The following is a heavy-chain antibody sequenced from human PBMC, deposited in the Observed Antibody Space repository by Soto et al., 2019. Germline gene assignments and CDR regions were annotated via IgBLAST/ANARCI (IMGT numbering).Heavy chain of an antibody. CDR3: AKGPLCGGSCYSARFDY. V-gene: IGHV3-30*18. D-gene: IGHD2-15*01. Sequence: PGGSLRLSCAASGFTFSSYGMHWVRQAPGKGLEWVAVISYDGSNKYYADSVKGRFTISRDNSKNTLYLQMNSLRAEDTAVYYCAKGPLCGGSCYSARFDYWGQGTLVTVSS. J-gene: IGHJ4*02. CDR1: GFTFSSYG. CDR2: ISYDGSNK.